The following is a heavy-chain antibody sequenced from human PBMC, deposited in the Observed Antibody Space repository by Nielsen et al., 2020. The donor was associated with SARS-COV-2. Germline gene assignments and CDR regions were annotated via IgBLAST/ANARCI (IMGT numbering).Heavy chain of an antibody. Sequence: SQTLSLTCGVYGGSFSDYYWNWIRQSPGKGLEWIGQIGHSGNTNYNPSLKSRVTMSEDTSKRQFSLKLNSVTAADAADYYCAGGVPPTGMLFDFWGLGTRVIVSS. CDR1: GGSFSDYY. D-gene: IGHD1-1*01. J-gene: IGHJ4*02. CDR2: IGHSGNT. V-gene: IGHV4-34*01. CDR3: AGGVPPTGMLFDF.